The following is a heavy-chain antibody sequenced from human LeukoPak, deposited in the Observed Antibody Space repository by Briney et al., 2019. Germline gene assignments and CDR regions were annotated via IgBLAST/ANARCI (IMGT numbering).Heavy chain of an antibody. CDR3: AKGTRYSNYYYYYYMDV. D-gene: IGHD4-11*01. CDR2: ISGSGGST. J-gene: IGHJ6*03. V-gene: IGHV3-23*01. Sequence: GGSLRLSCAASGFTFSSYAMSWVRQAPGKGLEWVSAISGSGGSTYYADSVKGRFTISRDNSKNTLYLQMNSLRAEDTAVYYCAKGTRYSNYYYYYYMDVWGKGTTVTVSS. CDR1: GFTFSSYA.